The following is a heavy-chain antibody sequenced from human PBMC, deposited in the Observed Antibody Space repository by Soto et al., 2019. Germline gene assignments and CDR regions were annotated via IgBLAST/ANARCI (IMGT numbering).Heavy chain of an antibody. Sequence: QITLKESGPTLVKPTQTLTLTCTFSGFSLTTGAVGVGWIRQPPGKALEWLALIYGDDRNLYSPSLKSRFTITKDTPKNEVVLTMTNVEPVDTATYYCAHRQGYGELRSWGQGTLVTVSS. CDR1: GFSLTTGAVG. CDR2: IYGDDRN. CDR3: AHRQGYGELRS. V-gene: IGHV2-5*02. D-gene: IGHD4-17*01. J-gene: IGHJ4*02.